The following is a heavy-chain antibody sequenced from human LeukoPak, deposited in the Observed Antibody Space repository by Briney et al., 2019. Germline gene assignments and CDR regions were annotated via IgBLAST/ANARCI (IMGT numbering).Heavy chain of an antibody. CDR3: ARESNDYVWGSYRYTPMIDY. Sequence: PSETLSLTCAVYGGSFSGYYWSWIRQPPGKGLEWIGEINHSGSTNYNPSLKSRVTISVDTSKNQFSLKLSSVTAADTAVYYCARESNDYVWGSYRYTPMIDYWGQGTLVTVSS. V-gene: IGHV4-34*01. J-gene: IGHJ4*02. CDR1: GGSFSGYY. D-gene: IGHD3-16*02. CDR2: INHSGST.